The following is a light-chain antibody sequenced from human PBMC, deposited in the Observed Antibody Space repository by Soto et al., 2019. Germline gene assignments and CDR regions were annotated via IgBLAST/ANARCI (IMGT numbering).Light chain of an antibody. Sequence: QSVLTQPASVSGSPGQSITISCTGTSSGVGGYNYVSWYQQHPGKAPKLMIYEVSNRPSGVSNRFSGSKSGNTASLTISGLQAEDAADYYCSSYTRSTLLFGGGTKVTV. CDR2: EVS. CDR1: SSGVGGYNY. V-gene: IGLV2-14*01. CDR3: SSYTRSTLL. J-gene: IGLJ2*01.